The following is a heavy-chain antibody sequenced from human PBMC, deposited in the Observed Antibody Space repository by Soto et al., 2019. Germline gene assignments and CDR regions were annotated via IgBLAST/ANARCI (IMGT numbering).Heavy chain of an antibody. CDR2: INHSGST. Sequence: SETLSLTCAVYGGSFSGYYWSWIRQPPGKGLEWIGEINHSGSTNYNPSLKSRVTISVDTSTNQFSLKLSYVTAAATAVSYCAGVSIVVVVAAPASDAFDNWGQGTRVTVAS. CDR3: AGVSIVVVVAAPASDAFDN. J-gene: IGHJ3*02. CDR1: GGSFSGYY. D-gene: IGHD2-15*01. V-gene: IGHV4-34*01.